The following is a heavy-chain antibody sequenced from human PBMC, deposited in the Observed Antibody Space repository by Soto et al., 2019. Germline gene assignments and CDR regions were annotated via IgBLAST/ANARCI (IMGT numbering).Heavy chain of an antibody. CDR2: INPNSGGT. V-gene: IGHV1-2*04. D-gene: IGHD3-16*01. Sequence: QVPLVQSGAEVKKPGASVKVSCKASGYTFTGYYMHWVRQAPGQGLEWMGWINPNSGGTNYAQKFQGWVTMTRDTSISTAYMELSRLRSDDTAVYYCARGGLGVSNYYYYYMDVWGKGTTVTVSS. CDR1: GYTFTGYY. J-gene: IGHJ6*03. CDR3: ARGGLGVSNYYYYYMDV.